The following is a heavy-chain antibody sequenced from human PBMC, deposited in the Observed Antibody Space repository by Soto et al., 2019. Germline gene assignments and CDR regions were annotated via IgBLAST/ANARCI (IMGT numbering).Heavy chain of an antibody. D-gene: IGHD4-17*01. CDR1: GYTFTGYY. V-gene: IGHV1-2*04. CDR3: ARAGNDFGDYSRPIDY. Sequence: GASVKVSCKASGYTFTGYYMHWVRQAPGQGLEWMGWINPNSGATNYAQKFQGWVTMTRDTSISTAYVDLSRLKSDDTAVYYCARAGNDFGDYSRPIDYWGQGTLVTVSS. CDR2: INPNSGAT. J-gene: IGHJ4*02.